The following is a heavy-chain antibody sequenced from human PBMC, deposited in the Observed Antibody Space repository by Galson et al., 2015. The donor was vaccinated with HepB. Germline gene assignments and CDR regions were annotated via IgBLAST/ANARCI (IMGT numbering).Heavy chain of an antibody. V-gene: IGHV3-21*01. CDR2: ISSSSTYI. CDR1: GFTFSSYS. D-gene: IGHD1-1*01. J-gene: IGHJ6*03. CDR3: AREGSGNDFFYYYMDV. Sequence: SLRLSCAASGFTFSSYSMNWVRQAPGKGLEWVSSISSSSTYIYYADSVKGRFTISRDNAKNSLYLQMDSLRAEDTAVYHCAREGSGNDFFYYYMDVWGKGTTVTVSS.